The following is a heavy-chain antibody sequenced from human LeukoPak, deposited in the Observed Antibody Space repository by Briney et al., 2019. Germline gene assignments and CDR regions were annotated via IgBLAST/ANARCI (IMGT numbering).Heavy chain of an antibody. V-gene: IGHV1-69*13. J-gene: IGHJ4*02. CDR3: ANSGFGSFGGG. D-gene: IGHD3-16*01. CDR2: IIPILGTA. CDR1: GYTFTSYY. Sequence: GASVKVSCKASGYTFTSYYMHWVRQAPGQGLEWMGGIIPILGTANYAQKFQGRVTITADESTSTAYMGLSSLRSEDTAVYYCANSGFGSFGGGWGQGTLVTVSS.